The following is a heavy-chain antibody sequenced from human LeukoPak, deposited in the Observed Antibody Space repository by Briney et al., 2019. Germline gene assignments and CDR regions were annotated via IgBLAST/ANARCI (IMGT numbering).Heavy chain of an antibody. J-gene: IGHJ4*02. CDR1: GGFISSYY. Sequence: PSETLSLTCTVSGGFISSYYWSWIRQPPGKGLEWIGYIYYSGSTNYTPSLKSRVTISVDTSKNQFSLKLSSVTAADTAVYYCASLFDGATGDYWGQGTLVTVSS. D-gene: IGHD5-12*01. CDR3: ASLFDGATGDY. CDR2: IYYSGST. V-gene: IGHV4-59*08.